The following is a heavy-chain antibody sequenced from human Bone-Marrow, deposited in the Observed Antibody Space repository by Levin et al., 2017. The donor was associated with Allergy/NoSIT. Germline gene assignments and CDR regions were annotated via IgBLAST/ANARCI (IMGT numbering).Heavy chain of an antibody. CDR2: INPDSGDT. V-gene: IGHV1-2*02. CDR3: ARMLTGTWEWFDP. D-gene: IGHD1-7*01. CDR1: GYTFTGYY. Sequence: RASVKVSCKASGYTFTGYYIHWVRQAPGQGLEWMGWINPDSGDTKCAQKFQDRVTMTRDTSISTAYMEVTRLRFEDTAIYFCARMLTGTWEWFDPWGQGTLVTVSS. J-gene: IGHJ5*02.